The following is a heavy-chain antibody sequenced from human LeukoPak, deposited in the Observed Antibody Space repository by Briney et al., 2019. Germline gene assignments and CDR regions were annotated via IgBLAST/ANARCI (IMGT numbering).Heavy chain of an antibody. Sequence: VKVSCTAARALFSSSVISWVRQAPGHGVGWLGRIIPILGIASNAQKFQGRVTITADKSTSTAYMELSSLRTEDTAVYCCARGGPYNAFDICGQGKMTTVSS. CDR1: RALFSSSV. D-gene: IGHD4-11*01. J-gene: IGHJ3*02. CDR3: ARGGPYNAFDI. CDR2: IIPILGIA. V-gene: IGHV1-69*04.